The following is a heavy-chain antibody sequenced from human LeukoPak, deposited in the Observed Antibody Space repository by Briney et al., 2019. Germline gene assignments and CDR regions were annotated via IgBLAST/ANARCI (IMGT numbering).Heavy chain of an antibody. J-gene: IGHJ4*02. Sequence: ASVKVSCKASGYTFTSYGISWVRQAPGQGLEWMGWISAYNGNANYAQKLQGRVTMTTDTSTSTAYMELRSLRSDDTAVYYCARHFDSGYEFYNFDYWGQGTLVTVSS. D-gene: IGHD5-12*01. CDR1: GYTFTSYG. CDR3: ARHFDSGYEFYNFDY. CDR2: ISAYNGNA. V-gene: IGHV1-18*01.